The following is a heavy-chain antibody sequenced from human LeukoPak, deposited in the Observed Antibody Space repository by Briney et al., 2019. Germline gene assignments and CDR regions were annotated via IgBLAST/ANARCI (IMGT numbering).Heavy chain of an antibody. D-gene: IGHD6-19*01. CDR3: ARDPTNTSGRYAYFDF. V-gene: IGHV1-18*01. J-gene: IGHJ4*02. CDR1: GYTFNHHG. CDR2: VSCFNGDT. Sequence: ASAKVSCKASGYTFNHHGISWVRQAPGQGLEWMGWVSCFNGDTHYAQKFQGRVTMTRDTSTTTAYMELRSLRSDDTVLYYCARDPTNTSGRYAYFDFWGQGTLVTVSS.